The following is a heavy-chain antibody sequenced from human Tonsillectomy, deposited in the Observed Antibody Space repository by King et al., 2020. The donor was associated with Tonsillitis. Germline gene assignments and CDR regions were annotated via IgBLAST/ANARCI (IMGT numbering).Heavy chain of an antibody. D-gene: IGHD3-9*01. Sequence: QLQESGPGLVKPSETLSLTCTVSGGSITDYYWNWIRQPPGRGLEWIWYIFYSGSTNYNPSLKSRVTISVDTSKNQFSLKLSSVTAADTAVYYCASSLYYDILTGYYYFDYWGQGTLVTVSS. V-gene: IGHV4-59*01. J-gene: IGHJ4*02. CDR1: GGSITDYY. CDR3: ASSLYYDILTGYYYFDY. CDR2: IFYSGST.